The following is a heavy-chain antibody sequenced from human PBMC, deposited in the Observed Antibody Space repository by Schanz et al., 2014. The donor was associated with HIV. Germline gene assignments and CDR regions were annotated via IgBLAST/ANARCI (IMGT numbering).Heavy chain of an antibody. V-gene: IGHV3-33*08. J-gene: IGHJ6*02. Sequence: VQLLESGGGLVQPGGSLRLSCAASGFTFSSYAMSWVRQAPGKGLEWVAIIGYDGNNKYYADSVKGRFTISRDNSKNTLYLEMNSLRAEDTAVYYCARDLLGGSDGYYYYYGMDVWGQGTTVTVSS. CDR2: IGYDGNNK. D-gene: IGHD1-26*01. CDR3: ARDLLGGSDGYYYYYGMDV. CDR1: GFTFSSYA.